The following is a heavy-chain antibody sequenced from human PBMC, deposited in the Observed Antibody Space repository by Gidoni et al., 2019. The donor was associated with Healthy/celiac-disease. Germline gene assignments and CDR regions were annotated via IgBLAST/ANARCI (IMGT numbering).Heavy chain of an antibody. CDR1: VCSISSCSYY. CDR3: ARARNYYGSGSYYYRGYYFDY. Sequence: QLQLQESGPGLVKPSETLSLTCTVSVCSISSCSYYWGWIRQPPGKGLEWMGSIYYSGSTYYNPSLKSRVTISVDTSKNQFSLKLSSVTAADTAVYYCARARNYYGSGSYYYRGYYFDYWGQGTLVTVSS. V-gene: IGHV4-39*01. D-gene: IGHD3-10*01. CDR2: IYYSGST. J-gene: IGHJ4*02.